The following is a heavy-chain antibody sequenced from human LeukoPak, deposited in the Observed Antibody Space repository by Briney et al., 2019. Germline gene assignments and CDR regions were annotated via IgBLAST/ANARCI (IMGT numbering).Heavy chain of an antibody. J-gene: IGHJ6*02. CDR1: GGTFSSYA. D-gene: IGHD3-9*01. V-gene: IGHV1-69*13. Sequence: SVKVSFKASGGTFSSYAISWVRQAPGQGLEWMGGIIPIFGTANYAQKFQGRVTITADESTSTVYMELSSLRSEDTAVYYCRGILTGRTYYGMDVWGQGTTVTVSS. CDR3: RGILTGRTYYGMDV. CDR2: IIPIFGTA.